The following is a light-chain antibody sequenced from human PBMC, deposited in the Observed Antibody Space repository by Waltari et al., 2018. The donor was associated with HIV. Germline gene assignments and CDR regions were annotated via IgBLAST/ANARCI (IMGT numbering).Light chain of an antibody. CDR2: DVT. J-gene: IGLJ2*01. Sequence: QSALAQPPSASGSAGQSVTISCTGTSSDVGAYNYVSWYQQHPGKSPKLIIYDVTKRPSGVPDRFSGSKSGNTASLTVSGLQGEDEADYYCSSYADSDNPVVFGGGKKLT. CDR1: SSDVGAYNY. V-gene: IGLV2-8*01. CDR3: SSYADSDNPVV.